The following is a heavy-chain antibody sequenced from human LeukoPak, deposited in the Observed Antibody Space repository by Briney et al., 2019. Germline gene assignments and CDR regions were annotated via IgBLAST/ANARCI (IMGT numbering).Heavy chain of an antibody. D-gene: IGHD3-3*01. CDR3: ATDRGWRTSGYYLYYFEY. CDR2: IKHDGSEK. J-gene: IGHJ4*02. CDR1: GFIFTNYF. Sequence: GGSLRLSCAASGFIFTNYFMSWVRQAPGKGLEWVGSIKHDGSEKYYVDSVRGRFTISRDNTMNSLYLQLSRLRAEDTAVYYCATDRGWRTSGYYLYYFEYWGQGTLVTYSS. V-gene: IGHV3-7*01.